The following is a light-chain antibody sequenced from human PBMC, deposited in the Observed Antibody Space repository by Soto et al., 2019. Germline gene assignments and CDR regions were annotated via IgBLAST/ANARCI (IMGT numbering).Light chain of an antibody. CDR2: DAS. V-gene: IGKV3-11*01. J-gene: IGKJ2*01. CDR3: QELHT. Sequence: EIVLTQSPATLSLSPGERATLSCRASQSVSSYLAWYQQKPGQAPRLLIYDASNRATGIPARFSGSGSGTDFTLTISSLDPYVFAFYYRQELHT. CDR1: QSVSSY.